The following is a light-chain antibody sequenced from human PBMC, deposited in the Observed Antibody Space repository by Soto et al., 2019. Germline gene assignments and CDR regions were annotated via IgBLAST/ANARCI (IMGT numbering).Light chain of an antibody. V-gene: IGKV2-28*01. CDR2: LGS. J-gene: IGKJ1*01. CDR1: QSLLHSNGYNY. Sequence: DIVMTQSPLSLPVTPGEPASISCRSSQSLLHSNGYNYLDWYLQKPGQSPQLLIYLGSNRASGVPDRFSGSGSGTDFTLKISRVVPEDVGVYYCMQALQTPWTFGQGTKVEIK. CDR3: MQALQTPWT.